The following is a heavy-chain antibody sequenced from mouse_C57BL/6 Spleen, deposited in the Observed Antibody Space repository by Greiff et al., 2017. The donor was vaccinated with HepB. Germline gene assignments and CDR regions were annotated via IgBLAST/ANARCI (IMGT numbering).Heavy chain of an antibody. D-gene: IGHD1-1*02. V-gene: IGHV1-82*01. J-gene: IGHJ2*01. CDR2: IYPGDGDT. Sequence: VQLQQSGPELVKPGASVKISCKASGYAFSSSWMNWVKQRPGKGLEWIGRIYPGDGDTNYNGKFKGKATLTADKSSSTADMQLSSLTSEDSAVYFCAGSPVAYFDYWGQCTTLTVSS. CDR3: AGSPVAYFDY. CDR1: GYAFSSSW.